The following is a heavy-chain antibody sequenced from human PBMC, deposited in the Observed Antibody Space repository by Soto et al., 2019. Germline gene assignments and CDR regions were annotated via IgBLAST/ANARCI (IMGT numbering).Heavy chain of an antibody. D-gene: IGHD3-22*01. V-gene: IGHV1-3*01. J-gene: IGHJ6*01. CDR1: GYTFTSYG. CDR2: INAGNGNT. Sequence: VASVKVSCKASGYTFTSYGIHWVRQAPGQRLEWTGWINAGNGNTKYSEKFQGRVTITRDTSASTAYLELSRLRSEDTAVYYCARDPNDSSAYYHHYYYGMDVWGQGTTVTVYS. CDR3: ARDPNDSSAYYHHYYYGMDV.